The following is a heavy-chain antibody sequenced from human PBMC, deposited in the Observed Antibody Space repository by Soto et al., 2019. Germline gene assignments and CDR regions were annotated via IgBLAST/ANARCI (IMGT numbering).Heavy chain of an antibody. J-gene: IGHJ6*02. CDR1: GYSFTTYW. V-gene: IGHV5-10-1*01. CDR2: IDPSDSYS. Sequence: GESLKISCKGSGYSFTTYWISWVRQMPGKGLEWMGRIDPSDSYSDYSPSFQGHVTISADKSISTAYLHWSSLKASDTAMYYCASMEGYGYYGKDVWGQGTTVTVAS. CDR3: ASMEGYGYYGKDV. D-gene: IGHD5-12*01.